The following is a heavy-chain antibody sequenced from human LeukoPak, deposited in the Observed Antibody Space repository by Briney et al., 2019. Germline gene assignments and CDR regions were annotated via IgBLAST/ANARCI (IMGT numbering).Heavy chain of an antibody. CDR1: GFTFSTSA. D-gene: IGHD2-2*01. CDR2: ISGSGGST. J-gene: IGHJ4*02. Sequence: PGGSLRLSCAASGFTFSTSAMGWVRQAPGKGLEWVSGISGSGGSTYYADSVKGRFTISRDNSKNTLYLQMNSLRAEDTAVYYCAKETARIDLVVLPGALGYWGQGTLVTVSS. CDR3: AKETARIDLVVLPGALGY. V-gene: IGHV3-23*01.